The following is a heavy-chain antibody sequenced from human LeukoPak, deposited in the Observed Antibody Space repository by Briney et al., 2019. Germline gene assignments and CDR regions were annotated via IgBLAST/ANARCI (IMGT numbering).Heavy chain of an antibody. J-gene: IGHJ4*02. V-gene: IGHV1-8*01. CDR2: MNPNSGNT. Sequence: ASVKVSCKASGYTFTSYDINWVRRATGQGLEWMGWMNPNSGNTGYAQKFQGRVTMTRNTSISTAYMELSSLRSEDTAVYYCARGGQWLRYFDYWGQGTLVTVSS. CDR3: ARGGQWLRYFDY. CDR1: GYTFTSYD. D-gene: IGHD6-19*01.